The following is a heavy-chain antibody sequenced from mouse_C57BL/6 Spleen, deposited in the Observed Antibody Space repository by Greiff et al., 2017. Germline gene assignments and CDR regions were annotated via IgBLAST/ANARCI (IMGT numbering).Heavy chain of an antibody. J-gene: IGHJ2*01. CDR2: IYPRSGNT. CDR1: GYTFTSYG. V-gene: IGHV1-81*01. CDR3: AREATGTVYYEY. Sequence: VQLQQSGAELARPGASVKLSCKASGYTFTSYGISWVKQRTGQGLEWIGEIYPRSGNTYYNEKFKGKATLTADKSSSTAYMELRSLTSEASAVYVCAREATGTVYYEYWGQGPTLTVAS. D-gene: IGHD4-1*02.